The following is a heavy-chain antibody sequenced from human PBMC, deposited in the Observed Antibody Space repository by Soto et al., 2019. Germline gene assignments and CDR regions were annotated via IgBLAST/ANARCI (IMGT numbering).Heavy chain of an antibody. CDR3: ARGTSSCYYYMDV. CDR2: IGTAGDT. CDR1: GFTFSSYD. D-gene: IGHD2-2*01. Sequence: EVQLVESGGGLVQPGGSLRLSCAASGFTFSSYDMHWVRQATGKGLEWVSAIGTAGDTYYPGSVKGRFTISRENAKNSLYLQMNSLRAGDTAVYYCARGTSSCYYYMDVWGKGTTVTVSS. V-gene: IGHV3-13*01. J-gene: IGHJ6*03.